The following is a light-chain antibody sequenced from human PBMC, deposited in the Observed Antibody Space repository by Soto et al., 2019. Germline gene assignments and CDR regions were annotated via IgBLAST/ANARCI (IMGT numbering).Light chain of an antibody. CDR1: TGAVTNGHY. CDR2: DTT. J-gene: IGLJ1*01. V-gene: IGLV7-46*01. Sequence: QSLVTQQPSLTVSPGGTVHLTCGSSTGAVTNGHYPYWFQQKPGQAPRTLIYDTTNRHSWTPARFSGSLLGGKAALTLSGAQPEDEAEYYCLLSYNGPYVFGTGTKVTVL. CDR3: LLSYNGPYV.